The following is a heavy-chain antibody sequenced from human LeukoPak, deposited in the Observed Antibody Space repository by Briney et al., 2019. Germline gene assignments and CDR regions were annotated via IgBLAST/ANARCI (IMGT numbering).Heavy chain of an antibody. V-gene: IGHV4-39*01. J-gene: IGHJ3*02. CDR3: ARVALWEGNAFDI. CDR1: GGSISSSSYY. CDR2: IYYSGST. Sequence: KPSETLSLTCTVSGGSISSSSYYWGWIRQPPGKGLEWIGSIYYSGSTYYNPSLKSRVTISVDTSKNQFSVKLNSVTAADTAVYYCARVALWEGNAFDIWGQGTKVTVSS. D-gene: IGHD3-16*01.